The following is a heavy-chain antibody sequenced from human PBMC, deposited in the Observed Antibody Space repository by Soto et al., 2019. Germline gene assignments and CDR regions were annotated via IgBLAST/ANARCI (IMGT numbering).Heavy chain of an antibody. Sequence: QVQLVQSGAEVKKPGSSVKVSCKASGGTFSSYAISWVRQAPGQGREWMGGIIPIFGTANYAQKFQGRVTIPSDKSTATACMERRSLRSEDTAVYDCARGGYGYKIPLTEYYYGMDVWGQGTTVTVSS. J-gene: IGHJ6*02. CDR2: IIPIFGTA. D-gene: IGHD5-12*01. CDR1: GGTFSSYA. CDR3: ARGGYGYKIPLTEYYYGMDV. V-gene: IGHV1-69*14.